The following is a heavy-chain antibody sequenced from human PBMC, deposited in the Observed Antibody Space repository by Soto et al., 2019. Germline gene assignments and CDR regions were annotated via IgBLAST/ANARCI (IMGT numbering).Heavy chain of an antibody. D-gene: IGHD1-7*01. CDR2: ISGSGGTT. J-gene: IGHJ4*02. CDR3: AKDYSRARNSGVDY. Sequence: EVQLLESGGGLVQPGGSLRLSCAASGFTFSSYAMSWVRQAPGKGLEWVSAISGSGGTTYYADSVKGRFTISRDNSKNTLYLQMNSLRAEDTAVYYCAKDYSRARNSGVDYWGQGTLVTVSS. CDR1: GFTFSSYA. V-gene: IGHV3-23*01.